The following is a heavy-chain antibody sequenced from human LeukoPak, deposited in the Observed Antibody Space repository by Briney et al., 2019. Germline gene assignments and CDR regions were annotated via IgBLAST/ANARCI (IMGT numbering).Heavy chain of an antibody. J-gene: IGHJ4*02. CDR1: GYTFTGYY. D-gene: IGHD3-3*01. CDR3: ARVASDRAYDY. CDR2: INPNSGGT. Sequence: ASVKVSCKDSGYTFTGYYMHWVRQAPGQGLEWMGWINPNSGGTNYAQKFEGWVTMTRDTSISTAYMELSRLRSDDTAVYYCARVASDRAYDYWGQGILVTLPS. V-gene: IGHV1-2*04.